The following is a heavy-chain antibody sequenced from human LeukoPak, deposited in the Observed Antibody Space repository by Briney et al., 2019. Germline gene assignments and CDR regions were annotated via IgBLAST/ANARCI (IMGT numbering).Heavy chain of an antibody. CDR1: GFTFRSYV. J-gene: IGHJ4*02. CDR2: ITGDGGGT. D-gene: IGHD1-26*01. V-gene: IGHV3-23*01. Sequence: PGGSLRLSCAASGFTFRSYVMSWVRQAPGKRLEWVSAITGDGGGTNHADSVKGRFTISRDNSKNTLYQQMDSLRAEDTAVYYCAKETSSGNFVTIDCWGQGTLVTVSS. CDR3: AKETSSGNFVTIDC.